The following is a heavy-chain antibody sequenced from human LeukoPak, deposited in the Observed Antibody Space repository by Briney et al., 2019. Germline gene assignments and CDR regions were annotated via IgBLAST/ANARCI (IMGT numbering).Heavy chain of an antibody. CDR2: ISGSSSYI. V-gene: IGHV3-21*04. J-gene: IGHJ3*02. CDR1: GFTFSSYS. CDR3: ARDLPYYYDSSGYYFAAFDI. D-gene: IGHD3-22*01. Sequence: GGSLRLSCVASGFTFSSYSMKWVRQAPGKGLEWVSSISGSSSYIDYADSVKGRFTISRDNAKNSLYLQMNSLRAEDTAVYYCARDLPYYYDSSGYYFAAFDIWGQGTMVTVSS.